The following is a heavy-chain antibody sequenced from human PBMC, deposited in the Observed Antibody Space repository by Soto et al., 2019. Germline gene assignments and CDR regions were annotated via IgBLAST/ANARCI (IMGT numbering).Heavy chain of an antibody. CDR1: GFIFTSYG. J-gene: IGHJ6*02. Sequence: GGSLRLSCAASGFIFTSYGMHWVRQAPSKGLEWVAVTWFDGSKTYYADSVKGRFTISRDNGKDTLYLQMDSLRVEDTAVYYCARTYGGDGDNYYLGMDVWGQGTTVTVSS. V-gene: IGHV3-33*01. CDR2: TWFDGSKT. CDR3: ARTYGGDGDNYYLGMDV. D-gene: IGHD2-21*02.